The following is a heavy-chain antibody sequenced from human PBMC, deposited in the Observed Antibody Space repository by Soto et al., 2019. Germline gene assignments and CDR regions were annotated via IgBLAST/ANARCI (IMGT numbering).Heavy chain of an antibody. CDR2: ISAYNGNT. CDR3: ARRSTYYDILTEGHYGMDV. CDR1: GYTFTSYG. D-gene: IGHD3-9*01. Sequence: QVRLVQSGAEVKKPGASVKVSCKASGYTFTSYGISWVRQAPGQGLEWMGWISAYNGNTNYAQKLQGRVTMTTDTSTSTAYMELRSLGSDDTAVYYCARRSTYYDILTEGHYGMDVWGQGTTVTVSS. V-gene: IGHV1-18*01. J-gene: IGHJ6*02.